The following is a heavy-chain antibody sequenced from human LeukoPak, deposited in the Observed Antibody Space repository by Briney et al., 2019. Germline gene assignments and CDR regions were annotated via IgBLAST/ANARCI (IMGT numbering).Heavy chain of an antibody. V-gene: IGHV3-48*02. D-gene: IGHD3-10*01. CDR1: GFTFSSYS. Sequence: GGSLRLSCVASGFTFSSYSMNWVRQAPGKGLEWVSYISSSGNTIYYADSVKGRFTISRDNAKNSLYLQMNSLRDEDTALYYCARVWRSGSYFLGRLDYWGQGTLVTVSS. CDR3: ARVWRSGSYFLGRLDY. CDR2: ISSSGNTI. J-gene: IGHJ4*02.